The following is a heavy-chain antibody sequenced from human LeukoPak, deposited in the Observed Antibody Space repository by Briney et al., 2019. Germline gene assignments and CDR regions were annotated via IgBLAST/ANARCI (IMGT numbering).Heavy chain of an antibody. CDR2: ISSSSSYI. V-gene: IGHV3-21*04. CDR1: GFTFSSYS. Sequence: PGGSLRLSCAASGFTFSSYSMNWVRQAPGKGLEWVSSISSSSSYIYYADSVKGRFTISRDNAKNSLYLQMNSLRAEDTAVYYCARFQHPKGDAFDIWGQGTMVTVSS. J-gene: IGHJ3*02. CDR3: ARFQHPKGDAFDI.